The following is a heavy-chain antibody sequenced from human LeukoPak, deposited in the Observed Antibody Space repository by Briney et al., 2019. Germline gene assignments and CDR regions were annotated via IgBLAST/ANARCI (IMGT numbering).Heavy chain of an antibody. J-gene: IGHJ5*02. V-gene: IGHV4-59*01. CDR2: IYYSGST. CDR1: GAPISGYY. CDR3: ATRGSGSPFDP. D-gene: IGHD3-10*01. Sequence: SETLSLTCTVSGAPISGYYWSWIRQPPGKGLEWIGYIYYSGSTNYNPSLKSRVTISLDRPKNQFSLKLSSVTAADTAVYYCATRGSGSPFDPWGQGTLVTVSS.